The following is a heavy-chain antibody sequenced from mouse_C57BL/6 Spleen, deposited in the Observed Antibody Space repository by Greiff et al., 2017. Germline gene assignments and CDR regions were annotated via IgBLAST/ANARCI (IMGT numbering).Heavy chain of an antibody. V-gene: IGHV1-82*01. D-gene: IGHD3-2*02. J-gene: IGHJ4*01. CDR1: GYAFSSSW. Sequence: VQLKESGPELVKPGASVKISCKASGYAFSSSWMNWVKQRPGKGLEWIGRIYPGDGDTNYNGKFKGKATLTADKSSSTAYMQLSSLTSEDSAVYFCARGGQLRLQDYAMDYWGQGTSVTVSS. CDR2: IYPGDGDT. CDR3: ARGGQLRLQDYAMDY.